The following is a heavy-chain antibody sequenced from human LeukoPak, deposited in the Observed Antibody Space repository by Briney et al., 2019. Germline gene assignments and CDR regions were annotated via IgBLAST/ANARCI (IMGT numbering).Heavy chain of an antibody. Sequence: ASVKVSCKASGYTFTDYYMHWVRQAPGQGLEWMGWMNPNSGNTGYAQKFQGRVTITRNTSISTAYMELSSLRSEDTAVYYCARGSSWGYWGQGTLVTVSS. CDR3: ARGSSWGY. V-gene: IGHV1-8*03. D-gene: IGHD6-6*01. CDR1: GYTFTDYY. J-gene: IGHJ4*02. CDR2: MNPNSGNT.